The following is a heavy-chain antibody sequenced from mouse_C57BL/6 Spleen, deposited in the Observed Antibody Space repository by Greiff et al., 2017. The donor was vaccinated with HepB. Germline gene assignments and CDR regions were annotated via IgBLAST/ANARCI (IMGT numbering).Heavy chain of an antibody. CDR3: ARDAELGRWFAY. D-gene: IGHD4-1*01. J-gene: IGHJ3*01. CDR1: GFTFSSYA. CDR2: ISDGGSYT. V-gene: IGHV5-4*01. Sequence: EVKLMESGGGLVKPGGSLKLSCAASGFTFSSYAMSWVRQTPEKRLEWVATISDGGSYTYYPDNVKGRFTISRDNAKNNLYLQMSHLKSEDTAMYYCARDAELGRWFAYWGQGTLVTVSA.